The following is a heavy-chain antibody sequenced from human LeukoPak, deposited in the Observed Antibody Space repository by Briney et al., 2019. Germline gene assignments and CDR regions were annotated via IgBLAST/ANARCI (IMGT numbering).Heavy chain of an antibody. D-gene: IGHD3-16*02. Sequence: SETLSLTCTVSGGSISSSSYYWGWIRQPPGKGLEWIGSIYYSGSTYYNPSLKSRVTISVDTSKNQFSLKLSSVTAADTAVYYCARHRESGYDYVWGSYRYYFDYWGQGTLVTVSS. J-gene: IGHJ4*02. CDR2: IYYSGST. V-gene: IGHV4-39*01. CDR1: GGSISSSSYY. CDR3: ARHRESGYDYVWGSYRYYFDY.